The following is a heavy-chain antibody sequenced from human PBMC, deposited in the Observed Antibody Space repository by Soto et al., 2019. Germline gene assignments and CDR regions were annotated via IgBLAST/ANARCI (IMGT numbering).Heavy chain of an antibody. CDR1: GFTFSSYP. CDR2: TSGDGRIM. D-gene: IGHD6-25*01. CDR3: ARGRAAYYFDY. V-gene: IGHV3-64*02. Sequence: GGSLRLSRAASGFTFSSYPMHWVRQVPGKGLEHVSSTSGDGRIMYYLDSVKGRFTISRDNSKNTLYLQMGSLRTEDMAVYYCARGRAAYYFDYWGQGALVTVSS. J-gene: IGHJ4*02.